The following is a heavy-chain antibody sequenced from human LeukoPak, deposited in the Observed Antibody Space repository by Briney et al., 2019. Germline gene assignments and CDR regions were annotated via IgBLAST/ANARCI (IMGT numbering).Heavy chain of an antibody. Sequence: ASVKVSCKASGYTFTGYYMHWVRQATGQGLEWMGWMNPNSGNTGYAQQFQGRVTMTRNTSISTAYMELSSLTSADTAVYYCARQDVVRGVRPFYWFDPWGQGTLVTVSS. CDR3: ARQDVVRGVRPFYWFDP. CDR2: MNPNSGNT. V-gene: IGHV1-8*02. CDR1: GYTFTGYY. J-gene: IGHJ5*02. D-gene: IGHD3-10*01.